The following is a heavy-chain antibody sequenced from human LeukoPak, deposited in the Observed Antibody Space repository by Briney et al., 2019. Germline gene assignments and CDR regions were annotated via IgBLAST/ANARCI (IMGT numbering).Heavy chain of an antibody. CDR1: GGSFSGYY. CDR2: INHSGST. Sequence: SETLSLTCAVYGGSFSGYYWRWIRQPPGKGLEWIGEINHSGSTNYNPSLKSRVTISVDTSKNQFSLKLSSVTAADTAVYYCARGLMAAWRIDYWGQGTLVTVSS. CDR3: ARGLMAAWRIDY. J-gene: IGHJ4*02. V-gene: IGHV4-34*01. D-gene: IGHD5-24*01.